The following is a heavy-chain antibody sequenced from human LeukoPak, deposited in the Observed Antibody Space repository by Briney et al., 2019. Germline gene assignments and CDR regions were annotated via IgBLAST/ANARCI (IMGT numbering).Heavy chain of an antibody. CDR3: AKDYCSSTSCNYFDY. CDR1: GFTFSSYG. CDR2: IWYDGSNK. Sequence: GGSLRLSCAASGFTFSSYGMHWVRQAPGKGLEWVAVIWYDGSNKYYADSVKGRFTISRDNSKNTQYLQMNSLRAEDTAVYYCAKDYCSSTSCNYFDYWGQGTLVTVSS. J-gene: IGHJ4*02. V-gene: IGHV3-33*06. D-gene: IGHD2-2*01.